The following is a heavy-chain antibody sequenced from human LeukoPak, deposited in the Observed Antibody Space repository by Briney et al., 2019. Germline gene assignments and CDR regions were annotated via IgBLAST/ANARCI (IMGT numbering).Heavy chain of an antibody. CDR1: GGSISSYY. CDR3: ARARYHTEMTYFRTVYYFDY. Sequence: SETLSLTCTVSGGSISSYYWSWIRQPPGKGLEWIGYIHYSGSTNYNPSLKSRVTISVDTSKNQFSLKLSSVTAADTAVYYCARARYHTEMTYFRTVYYFDYWGQGTLVTVSS. D-gene: IGHD2-8*01. V-gene: IGHV4-59*01. CDR2: IHYSGST. J-gene: IGHJ4*02.